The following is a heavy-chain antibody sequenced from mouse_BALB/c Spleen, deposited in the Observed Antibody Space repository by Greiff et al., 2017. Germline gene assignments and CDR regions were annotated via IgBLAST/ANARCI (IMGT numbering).Heavy chain of an antibody. D-gene: IGHD2-4*01. CDR1: GYTFTDYA. J-gene: IGHJ3*01. V-gene: IGHV1-67*01. Sequence: VQLQQSGPELVRPGVSVKISCKGSGYTFTDYAMHWVKQSHAKSLEWIGVISTYYGNTNYNQKFKGKATMTVDKSSSTAYMELARLTSEDSAIYYCARRPIYYDYEAWFAYWGQGTLVTVSA. CDR2: ISTYYGNT. CDR3: ARRPIYYDYEAWFAY.